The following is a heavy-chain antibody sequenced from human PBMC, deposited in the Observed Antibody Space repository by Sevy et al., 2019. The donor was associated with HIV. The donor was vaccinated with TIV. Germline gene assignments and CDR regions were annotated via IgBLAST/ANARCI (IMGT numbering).Heavy chain of an antibody. D-gene: IGHD3-10*01. CDR2: NIPIFGTA. CDR3: ARAWFGESFYYYYMDV. Sequence: ASVKVSCKASGGTFSSYAISWVRQAPGQGLKWMGGNIPIFGTANYDQRFQGRVTITADKSTSIAYMELSSLRSEDTAVYYCARAWFGESFYYYYMDVWGKGTTVTVSS. J-gene: IGHJ6*03. V-gene: IGHV1-69*06. CDR1: GGTFSSYA.